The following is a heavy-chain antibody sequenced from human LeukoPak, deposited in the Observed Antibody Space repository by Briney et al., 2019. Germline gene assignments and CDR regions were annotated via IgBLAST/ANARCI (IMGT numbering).Heavy chain of an antibody. Sequence: PSETLSLTYTVSGGSISSYYWSWIRQPAGKGLEWIGRIYTSGSTNYNPSLKSRVTMSVDTSKNQFSLKLSSVTAADTAVYYCARDNRYSSSWYGMDVWGQGTTVTVSS. J-gene: IGHJ6*02. CDR1: GGSISSYY. CDR3: ARDNRYSSSWYGMDV. D-gene: IGHD6-13*01. CDR2: IYTSGST. V-gene: IGHV4-4*07.